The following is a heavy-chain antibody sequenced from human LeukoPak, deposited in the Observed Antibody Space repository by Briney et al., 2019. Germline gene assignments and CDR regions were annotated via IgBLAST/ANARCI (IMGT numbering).Heavy chain of an antibody. V-gene: IGHV4-30-2*01. Sequence: PSGTLSLTCAVSGGSISSGGYSWSWIRQPPGKGLEWIGYIYHSGSTYYSPSLKSRVTISVDRSKNQFSLKLSSVTAADTAVYYCARGGVGDSSGYRYYFDYWGQGTLVTVSS. CDR3: ARGGVGDSSGYRYYFDY. CDR2: IYHSGST. D-gene: IGHD3-22*01. J-gene: IGHJ4*02. CDR1: GGSISSGGYS.